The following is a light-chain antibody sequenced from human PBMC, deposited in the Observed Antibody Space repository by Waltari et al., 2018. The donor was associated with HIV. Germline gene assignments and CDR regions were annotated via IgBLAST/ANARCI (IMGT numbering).Light chain of an antibody. V-gene: IGLV1-51*01. CDR3: GTWDSSLRAVV. CDR2: DNN. J-gene: IGLJ2*01. CDR1: SSNIGNHY. Sequence: QSVLTQPPSVPAAPGQKVSISCSGSSSNIGNHYVSWYQQVPGTAPKLLIYDNNKRPSGVPDRVSGSKSGTSATLGVTGLQTGYEADYYCGTWDSSLRAVVFGGGTKLTVL.